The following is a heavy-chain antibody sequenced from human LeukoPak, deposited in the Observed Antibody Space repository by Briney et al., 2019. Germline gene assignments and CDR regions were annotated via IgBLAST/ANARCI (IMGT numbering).Heavy chain of an antibody. CDR2: IYDNGNT. J-gene: IGHJ5*02. D-gene: IGHD3-3*01. Sequence: SETLSLICNVSGGSLSSHYWSWIRQSPGKALEWIGYIYDNGNTNYNPSLKGRVTMSIDTSKNQFSLRLRSVTAADTALYYCARLKGFLEWLAVDPWGQGILVTVSS. CDR1: GGSLSSHY. V-gene: IGHV4-59*11. CDR3: ARLKGFLEWLAVDP.